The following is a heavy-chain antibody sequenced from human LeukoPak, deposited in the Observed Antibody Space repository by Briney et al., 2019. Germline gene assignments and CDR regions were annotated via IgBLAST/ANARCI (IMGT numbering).Heavy chain of an antibody. V-gene: IGHV1-18*01. CDR3: ARTLYCSGGSCYAGGRDWFDP. CDR2: ISAYNGNT. D-gene: IGHD2-15*01. Sequence: ASVKVSCKASGYTFTSYCISWVRQAPGQGLEGMGWISAYNGNTNYAQKLQGRVTMTTDTSTSTAYMELRSLRSDDTAVYYCARTLYCSGGSCYAGGRDWFDPWGQGTLVTVSS. J-gene: IGHJ5*02. CDR1: GYTFTSYC.